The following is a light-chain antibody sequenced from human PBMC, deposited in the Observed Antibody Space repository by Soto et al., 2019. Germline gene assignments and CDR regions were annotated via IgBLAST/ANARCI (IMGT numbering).Light chain of an antibody. Sequence: DIQLTQSPSFLSASVGDRVTITCRASQGISSYLAWYQQKPGKAPKLLIYAASTLQSGVPSRFSGSGSGTEFTLTISSLQPEDFATYYCQQLNSYPPRYIFGQGTKLEIK. CDR1: QGISSY. J-gene: IGKJ2*01. V-gene: IGKV1-9*01. CDR2: AAS. CDR3: QQLNSYPPRYI.